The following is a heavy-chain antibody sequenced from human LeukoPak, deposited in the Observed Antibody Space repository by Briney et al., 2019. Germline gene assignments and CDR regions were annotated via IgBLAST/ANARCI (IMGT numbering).Heavy chain of an antibody. J-gene: IGHJ4*02. CDR3: ARDRSEVLRYFD. V-gene: IGHV1-2*02. CDR1: GYTFTGYY. D-gene: IGHD3-9*01. CDR2: INPNIGGT. Sequence: ASVKVSCKASGYTFTGYYMHWVRQAPGQGLEWMGWINPNIGGTNYAQKFQGRVTMTRATSISTAYMELSRVRSDDTAVYYCARDRSEVLRYFDWGQGTLVTVSS.